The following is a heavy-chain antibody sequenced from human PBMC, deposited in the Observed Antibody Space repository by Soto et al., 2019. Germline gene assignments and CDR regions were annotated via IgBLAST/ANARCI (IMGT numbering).Heavy chain of an antibody. V-gene: IGHV3-49*03. CDR1: GFTFGDYA. Sequence: GGSLRLSCTASGFTFGDYAMSWFRQAPGKGLEWVGFIRSKAYGGTTEYAASVKGRFTISRDDSKSIAYLQMNSLKTEDTAVYYCTRGGTTVEYYFDYWGQGTLVTVSS. D-gene: IGHD4-17*01. J-gene: IGHJ4*02. CDR3: TRGGTTVEYYFDY. CDR2: IRSKAYGGTT.